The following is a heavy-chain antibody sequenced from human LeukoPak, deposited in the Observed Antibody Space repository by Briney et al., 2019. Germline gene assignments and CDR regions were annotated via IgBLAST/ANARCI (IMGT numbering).Heavy chain of an antibody. J-gene: IGHJ5*02. V-gene: IGHV1-2*06. D-gene: IGHD2-2*01. Sequence: ASVKVSCKASGYTFTGYYMHWVRQAPGQGLEWMGRINPNSGGTNYAQKFQGRVTMTRDTSNSTAYMEPSRLRSDDTAVYYCASSYCSSTSCFILGGWFDPWGQGTLVTVSS. CDR3: ASSYCSSTSCFILGGWFDP. CDR1: GYTFTGYY. CDR2: INPNSGGT.